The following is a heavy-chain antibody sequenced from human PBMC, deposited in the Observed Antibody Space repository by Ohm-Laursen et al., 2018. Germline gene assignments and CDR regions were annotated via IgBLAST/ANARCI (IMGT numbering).Heavy chain of an antibody. CDR1: GFTFDDYA. CDR2: ISGSGGST. J-gene: IGHJ4*02. D-gene: IGHD2-2*01. CDR3: AKAQDIVVVPAA. V-gene: IGHV3-23*01. Sequence: SLRLSCAASGFTFDDYAMHWVRQAPGKGLEWVSAISGSGGSTYYADSVKGRFTISRDNSKNTLYLQMNSLRAEDTAVYYCAKAQDIVVVPAAWGQGTLVTVSS.